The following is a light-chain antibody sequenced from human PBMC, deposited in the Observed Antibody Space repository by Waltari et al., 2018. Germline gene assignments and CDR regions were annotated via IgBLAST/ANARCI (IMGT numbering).Light chain of an antibody. CDR1: QTVLFRDNNKNY. V-gene: IGKV4-1*01. J-gene: IGKJ2*03. CDR3: QQHDRLPYS. CDR2: WAS. Sequence: DIVMTQSPDSLAVSLGERATINCKSSQTVLFRDNNKNYLTWYQQKPGQPPKLLFSWASIRESGVPDRLSASGSGTDFTLTISSLQAEDFATYYCQQHDRLPYSFGQGTNLDIK.